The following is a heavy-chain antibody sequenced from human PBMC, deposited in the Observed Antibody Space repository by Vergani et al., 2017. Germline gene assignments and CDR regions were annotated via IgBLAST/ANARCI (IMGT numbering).Heavy chain of an antibody. CDR3: ARLADGSGMYYFDY. J-gene: IGHJ4*02. CDR2: ISGSGGST. Sequence: VQLQQWGAGLLKPSETLSLTCAVYGGSFSGYYWSWIRQRPGRGLEWVSAISGSGGSTYYADSVEGRFTISRDNSKNTLYLQMNSLRAEDTAVYYCARLADGSGMYYFDYWGQGTLVTVSS. V-gene: IGHV3-23*01. CDR1: GGSFSGYY. D-gene: IGHD3-10*01.